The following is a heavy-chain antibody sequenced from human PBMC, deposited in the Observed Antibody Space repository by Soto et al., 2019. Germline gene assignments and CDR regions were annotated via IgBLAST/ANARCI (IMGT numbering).Heavy chain of an antibody. D-gene: IGHD3-22*01. V-gene: IGHV3-72*01. J-gene: IGHJ4*02. Sequence: PGWPLRLCSAVPGFTLSDHYIHRFLQTPRKNLEWVGRSRDKPQGYSTAYAPSVKGRFTTSRDESKNSAYLQMNSLKTEDTAVYYCFRATYFSDSSGYTRCFDSWGQGTLVTVSS. CDR1: GFTLSDHY. CDR2: SRDKPQGYST. CDR3: FRATYFSDSSGYTRCFDS.